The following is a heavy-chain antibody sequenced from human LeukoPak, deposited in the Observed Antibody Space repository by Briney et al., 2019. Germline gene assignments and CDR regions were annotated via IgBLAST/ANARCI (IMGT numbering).Heavy chain of an antibody. Sequence: SETLSLTCTVSGGSISRYYWSWIRQPAGKGLEGIGRIYTSGSTNYNPSLKSRVIMSIDTPKNHFSLKLSSVTAADTAVYYCARSTTGWTNLDYWGQGTLVTVCS. CDR1: GGSISRYY. D-gene: IGHD1-1*01. CDR3: ARSTTGWTNLDY. CDR2: IYTSGST. V-gene: IGHV4-4*07. J-gene: IGHJ4*02.